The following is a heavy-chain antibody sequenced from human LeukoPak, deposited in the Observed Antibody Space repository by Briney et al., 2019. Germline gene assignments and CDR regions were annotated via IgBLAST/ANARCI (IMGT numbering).Heavy chain of an antibody. V-gene: IGHV1-18*04. CDR3: ARGRTHRRLWLGESTGGPFDY. CDR1: GYTFTRYY. J-gene: IGHJ4*02. Sequence: ASVKVSCKASGYTFTRYYMHWVRQAPGQGLEWMGWISGYNGNTNYAQKFQGRVTMTIDTSTSTLYMELRSLRSDDTAVYYCARGRTHRRLWLGESTGGPFDYWGQGTLVTVSS. D-gene: IGHD3-10*01. CDR2: ISGYNGNT.